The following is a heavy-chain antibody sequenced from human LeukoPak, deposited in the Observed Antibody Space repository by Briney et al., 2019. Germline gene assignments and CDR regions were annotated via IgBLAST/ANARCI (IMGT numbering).Heavy chain of an antibody. D-gene: IGHD6-19*01. CDR3: ATHSGWRFDY. J-gene: IGHJ4*02. CDR1: GFTFSRYW. Sequence: GGSLRLSCAASGFTFSRYWMSWVRQAPGKGLEWVANIKQDGSEKYYVDSVKGRFTISRDNVKNSLFLQMNNVRAEDTAVYYCATHSGWRFDYWGQGTLVTVSS. CDR2: IKQDGSEK. V-gene: IGHV3-7*03.